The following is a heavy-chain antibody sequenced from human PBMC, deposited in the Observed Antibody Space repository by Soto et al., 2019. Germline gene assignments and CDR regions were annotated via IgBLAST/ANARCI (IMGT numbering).Heavy chain of an antibody. CDR3: ARAYYFGSGTSYTLYY. J-gene: IGHJ4*02. D-gene: IGHD3-10*01. CDR1: GFTFSDAW. Sequence: GGSLRLSCAASGFTFSDAWMSWVRQAPGKGLEWVAVISDDGVSKYYADSVQGRFTISRDNSESAVFLQMNSLRPDDTALYFCARAYYFGSGTSYTLYYWGQGTQVTVSS. CDR2: ISDDGVSK. V-gene: IGHV3-30*03.